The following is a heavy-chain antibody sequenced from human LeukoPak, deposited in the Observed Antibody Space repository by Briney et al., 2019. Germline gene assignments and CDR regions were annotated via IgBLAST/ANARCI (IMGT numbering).Heavy chain of an antibody. V-gene: IGHV4-39*07. CDR3: ARDLDY. CDR2: IHYSGST. J-gene: IGHJ4*02. Sequence: SETLSLTCTVSGGSISSSSYYWGWIRQPPGKGLEWIGSIHYSGSTYYSPSLKSRVTISVDTSKNQFSLKLNYVTAADTAVYYCARDLDYWGQGTLVTVSS. CDR1: GGSISSSSYY.